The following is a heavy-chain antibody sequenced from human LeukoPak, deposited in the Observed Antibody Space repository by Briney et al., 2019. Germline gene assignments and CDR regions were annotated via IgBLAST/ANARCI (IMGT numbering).Heavy chain of an antibody. Sequence: AGGSLRLSCAASGFTVSSNYMSWVRQAPGKGLEWVSVIYSGGSAYYADSVKGRFTISRDNSKNTLYLQMNSLRAKDTAVYYCASAATGYYGSGSYYNWFDPWGQGTLVTVSS. CDR3: ASAATGYYGSGSYYNWFDP. CDR1: GFTVSSNY. D-gene: IGHD3-10*01. J-gene: IGHJ5*02. V-gene: IGHV3-66*01. CDR2: IYSGGSA.